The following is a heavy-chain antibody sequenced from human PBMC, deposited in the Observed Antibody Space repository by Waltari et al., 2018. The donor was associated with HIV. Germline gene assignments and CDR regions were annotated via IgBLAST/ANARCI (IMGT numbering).Heavy chain of an antibody. CDR3: VRGFGNYGFYFDY. V-gene: IGHV4-34*02. CDR2: IDHTGTS. CDR1: GGSFSGYY. J-gene: IGHJ4*02. D-gene: IGHD3-16*01. Sequence: QVHLPQWGSGLLKPSGTLSLTCAVYGGSFSGYYWTWIGQSPGRGLEWMGEIDHTGTSTYNPSLRGRVTMSVDTSKNQFSLTLKSVTAADTAVYYCVRGFGNYGFYFDYWGQGKLVSVSS.